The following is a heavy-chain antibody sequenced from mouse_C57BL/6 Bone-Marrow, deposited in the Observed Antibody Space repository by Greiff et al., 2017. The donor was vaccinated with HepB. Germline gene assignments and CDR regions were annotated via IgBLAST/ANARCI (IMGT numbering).Heavy chain of an antibody. Sequence: QVQLQQSGAELMKPGASVKLSCKATGYTFTGYWIEWVKQRPGHGLEWIGEILPGSGSTNYNEKFKGKATFTADTSSNSAYMQLSSLTTEDSAIYYCARCLITTVTATDYYAMDYWGQGTSVTVSS. CDR2: ILPGSGST. CDR3: ARCLITTVTATDYYAMDY. J-gene: IGHJ4*01. D-gene: IGHD1-1*01. V-gene: IGHV1-9*01. CDR1: GYTFTGYW.